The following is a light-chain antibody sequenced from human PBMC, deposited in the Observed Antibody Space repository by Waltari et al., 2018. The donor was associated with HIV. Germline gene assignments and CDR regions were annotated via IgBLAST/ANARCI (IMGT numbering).Light chain of an antibody. CDR3: QQSYSTPRFT. CDR2: AAS. Sequence: DIQMTQSPSSLSASVGDRVTITCRASQSISSYLNWYQPKPWKAPKLLIYAASSLQSGVPSRFSGSGSVTDFTLTISSLQPEDFATYYCQQSYSTPRFTFGPGTKVDIK. V-gene: IGKV1-39*01. J-gene: IGKJ3*01. CDR1: QSISSY.